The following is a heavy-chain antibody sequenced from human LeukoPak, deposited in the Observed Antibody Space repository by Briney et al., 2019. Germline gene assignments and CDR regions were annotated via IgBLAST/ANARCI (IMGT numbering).Heavy chain of an antibody. CDR3: AKDKYYYGSGTYYPDLTFDY. V-gene: IGHV3-33*06. CDR1: GFTFSSYG. Sequence: GGSLRLSCAASGFTFSSYGMHWVRQAPGKGLEWVAVIWYDGSNKYYADFVKGRFTISRDNSKNTLYLQMNSLRAEDTAVYYCAKDKYYYGSGTYYPDLTFDYWGQGILVTVSS. J-gene: IGHJ4*02. D-gene: IGHD3-10*01. CDR2: IWYDGSNK.